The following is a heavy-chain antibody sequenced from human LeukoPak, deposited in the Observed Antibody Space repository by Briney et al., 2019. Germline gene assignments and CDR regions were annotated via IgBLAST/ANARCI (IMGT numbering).Heavy chain of an antibody. CDR2: IYYSGST. J-gene: IGHJ3*02. CDR3: AKDKGAKPGDDAFDI. CDR1: GGSISSYY. D-gene: IGHD1-26*01. V-gene: IGHV4-59*01. Sequence: SETLSLTCTVSGGSISSYYWSWIRQPPGKGLEWIGYIYYSGSTNYNPSLKSRVTISVDTSKNQFSLKLSSVTAEDMALYYCAKDKGAKPGDDAFDIWGQGTMVTVSS.